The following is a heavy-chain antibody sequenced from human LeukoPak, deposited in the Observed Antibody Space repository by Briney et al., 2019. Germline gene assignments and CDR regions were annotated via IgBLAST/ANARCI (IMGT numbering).Heavy chain of an antibody. CDR2: ISSSGSTI. V-gene: IGHV3-48*03. J-gene: IGHJ3*02. CDR1: GFTFSSYE. Sequence: GGSLRLSCAASGFTFSSYEMNWVRQAPGKGLEWVSYISSSGSTIYYADSVKGRFTISRDNAKNSLYLQMNSLRAEDTAVYYCARDLSSGSDGAFDIWGQGTMVTVSS. CDR3: ARDLSSGSDGAFDI. D-gene: IGHD6-19*01.